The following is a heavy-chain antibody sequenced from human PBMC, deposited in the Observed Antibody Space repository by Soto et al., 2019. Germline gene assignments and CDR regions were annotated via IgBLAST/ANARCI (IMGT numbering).Heavy chain of an antibody. V-gene: IGHV4-59*08. CDR3: SRQYYGSGSTYFDY. J-gene: IGHJ4*02. CDR1: GGSISSSY. CDR2: INYSGST. D-gene: IGHD3-10*01. Sequence: QVQLQESGPGLVKPSETLSLTCTVSGGSISSSYWSWIRQPPGKGLEWIGYINYSGSTNYNPFLKSRVTISVQKSKNHCSPKLNSMTAADTAVYYCSRQYYGSGSTYFDYWGQGNLVNGS.